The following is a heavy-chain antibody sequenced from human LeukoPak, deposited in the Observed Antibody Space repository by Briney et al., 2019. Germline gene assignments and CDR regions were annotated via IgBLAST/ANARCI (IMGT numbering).Heavy chain of an antibody. J-gene: IGHJ4*02. V-gene: IGHV4-61*01. Sequence: SETLSLTCTVSGYSINSGYYWGWLRPPPGKGLEWIGYIYYSGSTNYNPSLKSRVTISVDTSKNQFSLKLSSVTAADTAVYYCARISLTGYAPISGYFDYGGQGTLVTVSS. CDR3: ARISLTGYAPISGYFDY. D-gene: IGHD3-9*01. CDR1: GYSINSGYY. CDR2: IYYSGST.